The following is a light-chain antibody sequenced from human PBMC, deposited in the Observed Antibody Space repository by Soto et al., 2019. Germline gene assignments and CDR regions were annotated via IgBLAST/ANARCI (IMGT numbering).Light chain of an antibody. J-gene: IGKJ5*01. Sequence: IQMTRAPSCLCAAVGDRGSITCKASQNINNYLNWYQPKQGRAPKLLIYDASNLEAGVPSRFRGSGSGNDLTFTIRRMQPADIATYSCQQYENLPTFGPVTRLEIK. CDR3: QQYENLPT. V-gene: IGKV1-33*01. CDR1: QNINNY. CDR2: DAS.